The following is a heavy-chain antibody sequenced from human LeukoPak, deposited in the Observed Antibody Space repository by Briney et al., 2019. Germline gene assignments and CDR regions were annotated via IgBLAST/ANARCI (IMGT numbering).Heavy chain of an antibody. Sequence: SETLSLTCAVYGGSFSGYYWSWIRQHPGKGLEWIGEINHSGSTNYNPSLKSRVTISVDTSKNQFSLKLSSVTAADTAVYYCASAPGYCSSTSCYAMSYYYYYGMDVWGKGTTVTVSS. D-gene: IGHD2-2*01. CDR2: INHSGST. CDR1: GGSFSGYY. CDR3: ASAPGYCSSTSCYAMSYYYYYGMDV. V-gene: IGHV4-34*01. J-gene: IGHJ6*04.